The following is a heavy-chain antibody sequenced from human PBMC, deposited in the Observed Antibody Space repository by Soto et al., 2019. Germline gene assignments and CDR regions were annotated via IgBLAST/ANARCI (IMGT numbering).Heavy chain of an antibody. J-gene: IGHJ4*02. CDR3: NSITIFGVVIN. CDR2: IYYSGST. CDR1: GGSISRGGYY. V-gene: IGHV4-31*03. Sequence: QVQLQESGPGLVKPSQTLSLTCTVSGGSISRGGYYWSWIRQHPGKGLEWIGYIYYSGSTYYNPSLKSRVTISVDTSKNQFSLKLSSVTAADTAVYYCNSITIFGVVINWGQGTLVTVSS. D-gene: IGHD3-3*01.